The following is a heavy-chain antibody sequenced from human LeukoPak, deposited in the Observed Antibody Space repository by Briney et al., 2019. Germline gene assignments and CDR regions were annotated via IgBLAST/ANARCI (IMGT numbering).Heavy chain of an antibody. Sequence: ASVKVSCKASGYTFTGYYMHWVRQAPGQGLEWMGWINPNSGGTNYAQKFQGRVTMTRDTSISTAYMELSRLRSDDTAVYYCARDHPLVPAAGFPKNWFDPWGQGTLVTVSS. CDR1: GYTFTGYY. J-gene: IGHJ5*02. CDR2: INPNSGGT. D-gene: IGHD2-2*01. CDR3: ARDHPLVPAAGFPKNWFDP. V-gene: IGHV1-2*02.